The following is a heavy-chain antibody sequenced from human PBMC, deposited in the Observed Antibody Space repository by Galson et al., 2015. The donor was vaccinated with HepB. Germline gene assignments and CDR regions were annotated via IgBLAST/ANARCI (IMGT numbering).Heavy chain of an antibody. Sequence: SLRLSCAASGFTFEGYAIDWVRQPSGKGPEWVGRIRSKTSSNATLYIPALQGRFTISTDDSKNMAYLQMRNLKPDDTAVYYCCSLADFSGYSSKWDQGTLVTVSS. D-gene: IGHD5-12*01. V-gene: IGHV3-73*01. CDR2: IRSKTSSNAT. CDR3: CSLADFSGYSSK. CDR1: GFTFEGYA. J-gene: IGHJ4*02.